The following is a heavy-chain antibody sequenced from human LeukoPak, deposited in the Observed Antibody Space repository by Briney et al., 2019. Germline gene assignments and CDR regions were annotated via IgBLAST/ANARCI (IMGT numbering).Heavy chain of an antibody. CDR2: INSDGSSR. V-gene: IGHV3-74*01. D-gene: IGHD6-19*01. Sequence: SGGSLRLSCAASGFTFNNYWMHWVRQAPGKGLVWVSRINSDGSSRSYADSVKGRFTISRDNAKNTLYLQMNSLRAEDTAVYYCARTSSGWYYYYYYYYMDVWGKGTTVTVSS. CDR3: ARTSSGWYYYYYYYYMDV. J-gene: IGHJ6*03. CDR1: GFTFNNYW.